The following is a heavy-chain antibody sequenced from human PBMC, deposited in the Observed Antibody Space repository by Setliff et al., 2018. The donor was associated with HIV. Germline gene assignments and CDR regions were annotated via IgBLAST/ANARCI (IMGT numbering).Heavy chain of an antibody. CDR1: GGSFSGYC. CDR3: ARRPAGAVAGGYGMDV. D-gene: IGHD6-19*01. Sequence: SETLSLTCAVYGGSFSGYCWTWIRQPPGKGLEWIGEIQHTGRTNYNPSLSSRVTTSVDTSKNQFSLKLSSVTAADTAVYYCARRPAGAVAGGYGMDVWGQGTTVTVSS. V-gene: IGHV4-34*01. J-gene: IGHJ6*02. CDR2: IQHTGRT.